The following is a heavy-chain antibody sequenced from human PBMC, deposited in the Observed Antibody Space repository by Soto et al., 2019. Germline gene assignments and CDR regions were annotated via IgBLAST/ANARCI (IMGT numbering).Heavy chain of an antibody. D-gene: IGHD6-19*01. CDR2: IIPSLGIA. V-gene: IGHV1-69*02. Sequence: QVQLVQSGAEVKKPGSSVKVSCKASGGTFSSYTISWVRQAPGQGLEWMGRIIPSLGIAKYAQKFQGRGTITADKSTSTAYMELSSLRSEDTAVYYCACLPVADVAFDNWGQGTMVTVSS. CDR1: GGTFSSYT. CDR3: ACLPVADVAFDN. J-gene: IGHJ3*02.